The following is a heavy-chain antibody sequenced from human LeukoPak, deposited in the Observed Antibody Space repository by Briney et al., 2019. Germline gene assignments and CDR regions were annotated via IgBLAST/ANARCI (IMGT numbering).Heavy chain of an antibody. Sequence: GGSLRLSCAASGFTFSSYEMNWVRQAPGKGLEWVSYISSSGSTIYYADSVKGRFTISRDNAKNSLYLQMNSLRAEHTAVYYCARDAAFIAAAGTFDYWGQGTLVTVSS. CDR2: ISSSGSTI. CDR1: GFTFSSYE. V-gene: IGHV3-48*03. CDR3: ARDAAFIAAAGTFDY. D-gene: IGHD6-13*01. J-gene: IGHJ4*02.